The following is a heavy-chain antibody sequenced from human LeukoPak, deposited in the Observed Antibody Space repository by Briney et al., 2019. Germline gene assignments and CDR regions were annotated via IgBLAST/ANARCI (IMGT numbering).Heavy chain of an antibody. CDR2: ICHSGNT. CDR1: GDSINSAIYC. D-gene: IGHD5-18*01. V-gene: IGHV4-39*07. Sequence: SETLSLTCTVSGDSINSAIYCWGWIRQPPGKDLEWIGTICHSGNTYYNPSLKSRVTISADTSKNQFSLKLNSVTAADTAVYFCASAPLGNSFGYMAYWGQGALVTVSS. CDR3: ASAPLGNSFGYMAY. J-gene: IGHJ4*02.